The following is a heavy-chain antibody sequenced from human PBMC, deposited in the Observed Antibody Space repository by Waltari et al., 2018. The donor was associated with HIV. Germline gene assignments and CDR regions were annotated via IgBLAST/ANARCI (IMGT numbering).Heavy chain of an antibody. V-gene: IGHV1-3*01. J-gene: IGHJ4*02. D-gene: IGHD6-25*01. CDR2: NNYGNGNT. CDR3: ARDSGFDY. CDR1: GYTFTPYT. Sequence: QVQLVQSGAEVKKPGASVKVSCKSSGYTFTPYTGQWVRQAPGQRLEWMGGNNYGNGNTKYSQKFQGRVTITRDTSASTAYMELSSLRSEDTAVYYCARDSGFDYWGQGTLVTVSS.